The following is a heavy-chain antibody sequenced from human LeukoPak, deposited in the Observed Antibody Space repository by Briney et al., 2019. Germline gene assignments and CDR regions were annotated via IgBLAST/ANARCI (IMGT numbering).Heavy chain of an antibody. CDR3: ARVGGIYDYVWGSYRHDPFDI. CDR2: ISYSGST. J-gene: IGHJ3*02. CDR1: GGSISSYY. D-gene: IGHD3-16*02. V-gene: IGHV4-59*01. Sequence: SETLSLTCTVSGGSISSYYWSWIRQPPGKGLEWIGYISYSGSTNFNPSLKSRVTISVDTSKNQFSLKLSSVTAADTVVYYCARVGGIYDYVWGSYRHDPFDIWGQGTMVTVSS.